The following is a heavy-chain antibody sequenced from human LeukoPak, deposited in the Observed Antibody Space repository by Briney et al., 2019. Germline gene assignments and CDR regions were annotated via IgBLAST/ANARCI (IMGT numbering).Heavy chain of an antibody. CDR2: ISSSSSTI. V-gene: IGHV3-48*01. D-gene: IGHD7-27*01. Sequence: GGSLRLSCAASGFTFSTYNMNWVRQAPGKGLEWVSHISSSSSTIYYADSVKGRFTISRDNAKNSLYLQMNSLRAEDTAVYYCACIDWGSGSFDYWGQGTLVTVSS. CDR1: GFTFSTYN. J-gene: IGHJ4*02. CDR3: ACIDWGSGSFDY.